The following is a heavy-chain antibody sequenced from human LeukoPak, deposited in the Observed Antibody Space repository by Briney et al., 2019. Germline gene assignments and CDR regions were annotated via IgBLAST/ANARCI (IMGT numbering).Heavy chain of an antibody. Sequence: PGESLKISCKGSGYSFTSYWIGWVRQMPGKGLEWMGIIYPGDSDTRYSPSFQGQVTISADKSISTAYLQWSSLKASDTAMYYCARLGAMTTVTNDAFDIWGKGTTVTISS. CDR1: GYSFTSYW. D-gene: IGHD4-17*01. J-gene: IGHJ3*02. V-gene: IGHV5-51*01. CDR3: ARLGAMTTVTNDAFDI. CDR2: IYPGDSDT.